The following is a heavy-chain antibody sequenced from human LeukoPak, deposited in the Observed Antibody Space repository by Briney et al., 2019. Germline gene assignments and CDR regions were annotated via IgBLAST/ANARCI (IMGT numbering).Heavy chain of an antibody. V-gene: IGHV3-64*01. CDR2: ISRNGGST. CDR3: ARADCSSTSCYLGY. Sequence: GGSLRLSCAASGFTFSNYAMHWVRQAPGKGVEYVSAISRNGGSTYYANPVKGRFTISRDNSKNTLYLQMGSLRAEDMAVYYCARADCSSTSCYLGYWGQGTLVTVCS. J-gene: IGHJ4*02. CDR1: GFTFSNYA. D-gene: IGHD2-2*01.